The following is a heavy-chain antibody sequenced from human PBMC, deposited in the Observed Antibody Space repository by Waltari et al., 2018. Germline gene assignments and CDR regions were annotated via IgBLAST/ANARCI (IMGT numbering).Heavy chain of an antibody. D-gene: IGHD3-3*01. CDR2: IYYRGTT. CDR3: ARQLRFVDWIPRYFDS. J-gene: IGHJ4*02. V-gene: IGHV4-39*01. Sequence: QMELQESGPRLVKPSETLSLTCNVSGDSISGSRNYWAWLRQPPGKNLQWIGSIYYRGTTYYNPSLKGRFAISVETSRNQFSLNVNSVTAADTGIYYCARQLRFVDWIPRYFDSWGRGTLATVSS. CDR1: GDSISGSRNY.